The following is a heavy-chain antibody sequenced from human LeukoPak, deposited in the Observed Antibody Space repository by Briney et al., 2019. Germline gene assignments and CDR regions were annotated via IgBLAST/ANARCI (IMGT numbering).Heavy chain of an antibody. CDR1: GGSISNYY. J-gene: IGHJ4*02. CDR3: ARHGIASYFHY. CDR2: IYYSGYT. D-gene: IGHD1-14*01. Sequence: PSETLSLTCTVSGGSISNYYWSWIRQPPWQGLEWLGHIYYSGYTNYNPSLKSRVTISVDTSKNQFSLKLSSVAAADTAVYYCARHGIASYFHYWGQGTLVTVSS. V-gene: IGHV4-59*08.